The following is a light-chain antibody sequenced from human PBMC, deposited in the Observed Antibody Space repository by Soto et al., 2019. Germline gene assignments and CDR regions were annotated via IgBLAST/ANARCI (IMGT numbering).Light chain of an antibody. J-gene: IGLJ2*01. Sequence: QSALTQPASVSGSPGQSITISCTGTSSDVGGYNYVSWYQQHPGKAPKHVIYDVSNRPSGISGRFSGSKSGNTASLTISGLQAEDEADYYCSSYTTSSTLVVFGGGTKLTVL. CDR1: SSDVGGYNY. CDR3: SSYTTSSTLVV. V-gene: IGLV2-14*03. CDR2: DVS.